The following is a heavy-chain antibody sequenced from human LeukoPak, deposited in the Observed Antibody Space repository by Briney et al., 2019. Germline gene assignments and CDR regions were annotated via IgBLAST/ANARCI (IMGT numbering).Heavy chain of an antibody. V-gene: IGHV3-21*01. CDR2: ISSSSSYI. Sequence: PGGSLRLSCAASGFTFSSYSMNWVRQAPGKGLEWVSSISSSSSYIYYADSVKGRFTISRDNAKNSLYLQMNSLRAEDTAVYYCAGEGIQLWLRDYWGQGTLVTVSS. J-gene: IGHJ4*02. D-gene: IGHD5-18*01. CDR3: AGEGIQLWLRDY. CDR1: GFTFSSYS.